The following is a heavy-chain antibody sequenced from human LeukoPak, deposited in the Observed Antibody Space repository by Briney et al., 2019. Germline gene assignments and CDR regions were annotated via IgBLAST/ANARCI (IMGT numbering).Heavy chain of an antibody. CDR1: GYTFTSYD. D-gene: IGHD7-27*01. Sequence: ASVKVSCKASGYTFTSYDIYWVRQAAGQGLEWMGWMNPNSGYTGYAQKFTGRVTMTRNISIATAYMELSGLRSEDTAVYFCGRGSNWGTNNDNYFNMDVWGKGTTVTVSS. J-gene: IGHJ6*03. CDR2: MNPNSGYT. CDR3: GRGSNWGTNNDNYFNMDV. V-gene: IGHV1-8*01.